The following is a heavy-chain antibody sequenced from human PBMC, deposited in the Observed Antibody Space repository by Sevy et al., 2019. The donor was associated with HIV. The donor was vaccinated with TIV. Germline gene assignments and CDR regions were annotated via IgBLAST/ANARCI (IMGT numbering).Heavy chain of an antibody. CDR2: IYTSGST. J-gene: IGHJ5*02. CDR3: AGAPGRYCSGGSCYSNWFDP. Sequence: SETLSLTCTVSGGSISSYYWSWIRQPAGKGLEWIGRIYTSGSTNYNPSLKSRVTMSLDTSKNQFSLMLSSVTAADTAVYYCAGAPGRYCSGGSCYSNWFDPWGQGTLVTVSS. CDR1: GGSISSYY. D-gene: IGHD2-15*01. V-gene: IGHV4-4*07.